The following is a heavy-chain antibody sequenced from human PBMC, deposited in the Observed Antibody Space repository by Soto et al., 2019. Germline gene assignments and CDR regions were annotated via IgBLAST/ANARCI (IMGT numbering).Heavy chain of an antibody. J-gene: IGHJ4*02. Sequence: QGQLQESGPGLVKPSQTLSRTCTVSGGYISSGGYYWSWIRQHPGKGLEWIGYIYSSGSTYYNPSLKSRVTNAGDPSQHGFSLKLGSVTAATTAVYYCAIVPGYGAGSYYNRWGQGTLVTVSS. V-gene: IGHV4-31*03. D-gene: IGHD3-10*01. CDR3: AIVPGYGAGSYYNR. CDR2: IYSSGST. CDR1: GGYISSGGYY.